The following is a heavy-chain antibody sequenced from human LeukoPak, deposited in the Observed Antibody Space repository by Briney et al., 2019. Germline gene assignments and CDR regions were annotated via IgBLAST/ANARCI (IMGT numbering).Heavy chain of an antibody. V-gene: IGHV1-2*02. CDR2: INPNSGGT. D-gene: IGHD3-22*01. J-gene: IGHJ5*02. CDR3: AREGDYYDSSGYYSFDP. CDR1: GYTFTGYY. Sequence: EASVKVSCKASGYTFTGYYTHWVRQAPGQGLEWMGWINPNSGGTNYAQKFQGRVTMTRDTSISTAYMELSRLRSDDTAVYYCAREGDYYDSSGYYSFDPWGQGTLVTVSS.